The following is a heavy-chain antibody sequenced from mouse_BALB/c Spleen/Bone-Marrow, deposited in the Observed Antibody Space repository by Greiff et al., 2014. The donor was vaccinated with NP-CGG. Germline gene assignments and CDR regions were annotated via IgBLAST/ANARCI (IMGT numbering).Heavy chain of an antibody. CDR2: IDPANGNT. CDR1: GFNIKDTY. J-gene: IGHJ3*01. D-gene: IGHD1-1*01. V-gene: IGHV14-3*02. CDR3: AAYYYGSSQFAY. Sequence: EVKLMESGAELVKPGASVKLSCTASGFNIKDTYMHWVKQRPEQGLEWIGRIDPANGNTKYDPKFQGKATITADTSSNTAYLQLSSLTSEDTAAYYCAAYYYGSSQFAYWGQGTLVTVSA.